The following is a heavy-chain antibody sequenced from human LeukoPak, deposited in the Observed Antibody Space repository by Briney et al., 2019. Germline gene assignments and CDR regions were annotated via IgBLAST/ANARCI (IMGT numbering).Heavy chain of an antibody. CDR3: ARGVAKQLVPRGAYFDY. CDR1: GGSFSGYY. CDR2: INHSGST. Sequence: SETLSLTCAVYGGSFSGYYWSWIRQPPGKGLEWIGEINHSGSTNYNPSLKSRVTISVDTSKNQFSLKLSSVTAADTAVYYCARGVAKQLVPRGAYFDYWGQGTLVTVSS. V-gene: IGHV4-34*01. D-gene: IGHD6-13*01. J-gene: IGHJ4*02.